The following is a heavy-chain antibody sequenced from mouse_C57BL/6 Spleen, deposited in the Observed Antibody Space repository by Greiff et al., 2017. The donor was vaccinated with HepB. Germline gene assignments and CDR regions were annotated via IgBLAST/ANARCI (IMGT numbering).Heavy chain of an antibody. D-gene: IGHD4-1*01. CDR1: GFTFSDYG. CDR2: ISSGSSTI. Sequence: EVMLVESGGGLVKPGGSLKLSCAASGFTFSDYGMHWVRQAPEKGLEWVAYISSGSSTIYYADTVKGRFTISSDNAKNTLFLQMTSLRSEDTAMYYCARWEVFAMDYWGQGTSVTVSS. V-gene: IGHV5-17*01. CDR3: ARWEVFAMDY. J-gene: IGHJ4*01.